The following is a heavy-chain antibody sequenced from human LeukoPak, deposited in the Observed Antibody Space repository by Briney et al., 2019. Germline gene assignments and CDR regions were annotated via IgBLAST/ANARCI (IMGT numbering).Heavy chain of an antibody. V-gene: IGHV3-30*02. CDR3: AKGFRPYSSRPSYDY. D-gene: IGHD6-13*01. Sequence: GGSLRLSCAASGFTFSSYGMHWVRQAPGKGLEWVAFIRYDGSNKYYADSVKGRFTISRDNSKNTLYLQMNSLRAEDTAVYYCAKGFRPYSSRPSYDYWGQGTLVTVSS. CDR2: IRYDGSNK. J-gene: IGHJ4*02. CDR1: GFTFSSYG.